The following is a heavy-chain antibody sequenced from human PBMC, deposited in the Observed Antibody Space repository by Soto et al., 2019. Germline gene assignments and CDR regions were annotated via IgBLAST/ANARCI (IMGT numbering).Heavy chain of an antibody. V-gene: IGHV3-30*18. D-gene: IGHD4-17*01. CDR2: ISYDGSNK. CDR3: AKDPSLYGDYPSLFDY. CDR1: GFTFSSYG. J-gene: IGHJ4*02. Sequence: QVQLVESGGGVVQPGRSLRLSCAASGFTFSSYGMHWVRQAPGKGLEWVEVISYDGSNKYYADSVKGRFTISRDNSKNTLYLQMNSLRAEDTAVYYCAKDPSLYGDYPSLFDYWGQGTLVTVSS.